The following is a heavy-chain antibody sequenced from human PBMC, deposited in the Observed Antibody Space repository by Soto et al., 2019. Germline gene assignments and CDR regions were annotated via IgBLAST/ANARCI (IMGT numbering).Heavy chain of an antibody. CDR3: ARWIQLWATSTGYGMDV. V-gene: IGHV4-34*01. CDR2: INHSGST. J-gene: IGHJ6*02. CDR1: GLSLSGYY. Sequence: KPXETLSLTCAVYGLSLSGYYWSWIRQPPGKGLEWIGEINHSGSTNYNPSLKSRVTISVDTSKNQFSLKLSSVTAADTAVYYCARWIQLWATSTGYGMDVWGQGNTVTVSS. D-gene: IGHD5-18*01.